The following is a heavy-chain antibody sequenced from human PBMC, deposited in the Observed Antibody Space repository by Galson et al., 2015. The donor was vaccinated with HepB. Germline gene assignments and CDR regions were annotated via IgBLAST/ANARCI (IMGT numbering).Heavy chain of an antibody. CDR2: IYTSGST. Sequence: SETLSLTCTVSGGSISSYYWSWIRQPAGKGLEWIGRIYTSGSTNYNPSLKSRVTMSVDTSKNQFSLKLSSVTAADTAVYYCARDRGYSSGWQPYFDYWGQGTLVTVSS. CDR3: ARDRGYSSGWQPYFDY. CDR1: GGSISSYY. J-gene: IGHJ4*02. V-gene: IGHV4-4*07. D-gene: IGHD6-19*01.